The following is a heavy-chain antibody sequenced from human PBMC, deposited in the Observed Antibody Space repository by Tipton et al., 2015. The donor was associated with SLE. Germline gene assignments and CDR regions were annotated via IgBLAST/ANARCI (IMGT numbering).Heavy chain of an antibody. CDR3: GGRLYSSSWYYDY. V-gene: IGHV3-33*08. CDR2: IWYDGSDR. CDR1: EFTFSSYG. Sequence: SLRLSCIASEFTFSSYGMHWVRQAPGKGLEWVAVIWYDGSDRYYADSVKGRFSISRDNSKKTLYLQMNNLRTEDTAVYYCGGRLYSSSWYYDYWGQGTLVTVSS. J-gene: IGHJ4*02. D-gene: IGHD6-13*01.